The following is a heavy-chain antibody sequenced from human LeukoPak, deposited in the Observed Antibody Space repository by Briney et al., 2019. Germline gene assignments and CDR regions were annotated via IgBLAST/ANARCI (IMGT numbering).Heavy chain of an antibody. J-gene: IGHJ4*02. D-gene: IGHD3-10*01. V-gene: IGHV1-2*06. CDR2: INPNSGGT. Sequence: ASVKVSCKASGYTFTGYYMHWVRQAPGQGLEWMGRINPNSGGTNYAQKFQGRVTMTRDTSISTAYMELSRLRSDDTAVYYCARVPTYHYYGSGSYYYFDYWGQGTLVTASS. CDR1: GYTFTGYY. CDR3: ARVPTYHYYGSGSYYYFDY.